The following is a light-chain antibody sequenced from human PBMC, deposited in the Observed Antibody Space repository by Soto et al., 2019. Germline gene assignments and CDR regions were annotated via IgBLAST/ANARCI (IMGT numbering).Light chain of an antibody. CDR2: DAS. J-gene: IGKJ1*01. Sequence: EIVLTQSPATLSLSPGERATLSCRASQSVSSYLAWYQQKPGQAHRLLIYDASNRATGIPARFSGSGSATDFTLTHPSVEPAYFAVYYCQQRRTFGQGTKVEVK. CDR1: QSVSSY. V-gene: IGKV3-11*01. CDR3: QQRRT.